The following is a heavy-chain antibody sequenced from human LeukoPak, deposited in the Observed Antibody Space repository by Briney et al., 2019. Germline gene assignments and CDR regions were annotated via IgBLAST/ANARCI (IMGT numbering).Heavy chain of an antibody. J-gene: IGHJ4*02. D-gene: IGHD2-2*02. CDR3: ARDTEHLYFVFDY. V-gene: IGHV3-48*02. CDR1: RFTFSSYS. CDR2: ISSSSSAI. Sequence: PGGSLRLSCVASRFTFSSYSMNWDRQAPGKGLEWVSYISSSSSAIYYADSVKGRFIISRDNAKNSLYLQMNSLRDEDTAVYYCARDTEHLYFVFDYWGQGTLVTVSS.